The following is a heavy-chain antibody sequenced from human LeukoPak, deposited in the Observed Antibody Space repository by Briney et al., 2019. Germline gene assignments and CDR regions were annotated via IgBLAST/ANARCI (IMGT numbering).Heavy chain of an antibody. CDR3: ARVLITRRFFDY. D-gene: IGHD3-22*01. CDR2: IYYSGST. Sequence: PSETLSLTCTVSGGSISIGGYYWSWIRQHPGKGLEWIGYIYYSGSTYYNSSLKSRLTISVDTSKKQFSLKLSSVTDADTAVYYCARVLITRRFFDYWGQGALVTVSS. CDR1: GGSISIGGYY. V-gene: IGHV4-30-4*08. J-gene: IGHJ4*02.